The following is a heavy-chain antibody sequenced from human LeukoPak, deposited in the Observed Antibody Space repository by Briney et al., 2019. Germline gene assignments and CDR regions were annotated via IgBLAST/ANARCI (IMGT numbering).Heavy chain of an antibody. CDR3: ARNTSGFKLGDAFDI. J-gene: IGHJ3*02. V-gene: IGHV3-23*01. D-gene: IGHD3-22*01. Sequence: GGSLRLSCAASGFTYSSYAMTWVRQAPGQGLEWVSAISGGAYSTSYADSVKGRFTISRDNSKDTLYLQMNSLRAEDTAIYSCARNTSGFKLGDAFDIWGQGTMVTVSS. CDR1: GFTYSSYA. CDR2: ISGGAYST.